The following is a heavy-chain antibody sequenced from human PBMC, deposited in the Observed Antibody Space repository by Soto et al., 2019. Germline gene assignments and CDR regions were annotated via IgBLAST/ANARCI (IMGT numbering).Heavy chain of an antibody. Sequence: ASVKLCCKAIGYSFTSHYLHWVRQAPGQGHEWMGTIYPGGVNIGYAQKFKGRVTMTKDTSTSTVYMELNSLTSEDTAGYYCARDQSWNDLVWWFVPWGQ. CDR3: ARDQSWNDLVWWFVP. V-gene: IGHV1-46*03. J-gene: IGHJ5*02. D-gene: IGHD1-1*01. CDR2: IYPGGVNI. CDR1: GYSFTSHY.